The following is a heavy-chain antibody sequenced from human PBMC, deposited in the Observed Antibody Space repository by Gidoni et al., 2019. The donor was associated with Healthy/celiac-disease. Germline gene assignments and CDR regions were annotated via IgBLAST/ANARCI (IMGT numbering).Heavy chain of an antibody. D-gene: IGHD1-26*01. V-gene: IGHV3-23*01. CDR1: GFTFSSYA. Sequence: EVQLLESGGGLLQPGGSLRLSCADSGFTFSSYAMSWVRQAPGKGLEWFAAISGSGGSTYYADSVKGRFTISRDNSKNTLYLQMNSLRAEDTAVYDCAKAMTGIVGATSAFDIWGQGTMVTVSS. CDR3: AKAMTGIVGATSAFDI. J-gene: IGHJ3*02. CDR2: ISGSGGST.